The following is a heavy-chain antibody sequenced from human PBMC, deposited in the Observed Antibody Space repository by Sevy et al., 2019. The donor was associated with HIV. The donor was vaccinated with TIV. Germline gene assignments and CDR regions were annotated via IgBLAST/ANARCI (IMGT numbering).Heavy chain of an antibody. CDR1: GFTFSSNT. Sequence: GGCLRLSCAASGFTFSSNTMNWVRQAPGKGLEWVSSISSRSSYIYYTDSVKGRFITSRDDAKNSLYLDMHSLRVEDTAVYYCAKNPVWNDGSSPIDYWGQGTLVTVSS. V-gene: IGHV3-21*04. D-gene: IGHD1-1*01. J-gene: IGHJ4*02. CDR3: AKNPVWNDGSSPIDY. CDR2: ISSRSSYI.